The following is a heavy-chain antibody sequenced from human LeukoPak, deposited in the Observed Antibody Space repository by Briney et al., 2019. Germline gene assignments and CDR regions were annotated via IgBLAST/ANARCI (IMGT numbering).Heavy chain of an antibody. CDR3: ARDQTDKGDAFDM. V-gene: IGHV4-59*01. CDR1: GGSISSYY. Sequence: SETLPLTCTVSGGSISSYYWSWIRQPPGKGLEWIAYIYSSGTTNYNPSLKSRVTISIDTSKNQFSLKLSSVTAADTAVYYCARDQTDKGDAFDMWGQGRLVTVSS. J-gene: IGHJ3*02. CDR2: IYSSGTT. D-gene: IGHD2-21*02.